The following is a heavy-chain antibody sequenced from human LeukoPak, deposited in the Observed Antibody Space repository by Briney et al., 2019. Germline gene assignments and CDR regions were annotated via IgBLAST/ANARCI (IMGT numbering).Heavy chain of an antibody. D-gene: IGHD2-15*01. CDR1: GGSVNTYY. CDR3: ARVTAATGDAFDI. J-gene: IGHJ3*02. Sequence: SETLSLTCSVSGGSVNTYYWSWIRQSAGKGLEWIGRISITEGTNYNPSLKSRVSMSVDASKNQVSLKLGSVTAADTAVYYCARVTAATGDAFDIWGQGTMVTVSS. V-gene: IGHV4-4*07. CDR2: ISITEGT.